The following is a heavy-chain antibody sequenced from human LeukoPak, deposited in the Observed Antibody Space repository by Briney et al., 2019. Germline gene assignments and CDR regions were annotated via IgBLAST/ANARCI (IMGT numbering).Heavy chain of an antibody. CDR3: ARERATYYYDSSGSNSYFQH. D-gene: IGHD3-22*01. CDR2: INPSGGST. V-gene: IGHV1-46*01. J-gene: IGHJ1*01. Sequence: ASVKVSCTASGYTFTSYYMHWVRQAPGQGLEWMGIINPSGGSTSYAQKFQGRVTMTRDTSTSTVYMELSSLRSEDTDVYYCARERATYYYDSSGSNSYFQHWGQGTLVTVSS. CDR1: GYTFTSYY.